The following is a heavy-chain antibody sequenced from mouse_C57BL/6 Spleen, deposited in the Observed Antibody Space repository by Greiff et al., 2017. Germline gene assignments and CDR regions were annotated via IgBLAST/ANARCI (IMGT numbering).Heavy chain of an antibody. V-gene: IGHV14-1*01. CDR3: TRYYYEGYIDV. J-gene: IGHJ1*03. Sequence: VQLQQPGAELVRPGASVKLSCTASGFNIKDYYMHWVKQRPEQGLEWIGRIDPEDGDTEYAPKFQGKATMTADTTSNTAYLQLSSLTSEDTAVYYCTRYYYEGYIDVWGTGTTVTVSS. D-gene: IGHD1-1*01. CDR1: GFNIKDYY. CDR2: IDPEDGDT.